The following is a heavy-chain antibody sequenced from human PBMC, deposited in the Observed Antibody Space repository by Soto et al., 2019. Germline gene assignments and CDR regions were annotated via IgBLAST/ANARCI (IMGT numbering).Heavy chain of an antibody. D-gene: IGHD4-17*01. CDR3: ARDASGDYPFWY. CDR1: GFTFSSYS. V-gene: IGHV3-21*01. CDR2: ISSSSSYI. Sequence: EVQLVESGGGLVKPGGSLRLSCAASGFTFSSYSMNWVRQAPGKGLEWVSSISSSSSYIYYADSVKGRFTISRDNAKNSLYLQINSLRAEDTAVYYCARDASGDYPFWYWGQGTLVTVSS. J-gene: IGHJ4*02.